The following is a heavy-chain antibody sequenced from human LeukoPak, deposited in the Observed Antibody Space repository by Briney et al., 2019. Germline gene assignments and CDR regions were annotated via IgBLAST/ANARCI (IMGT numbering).Heavy chain of an antibody. Sequence: ASVKVSCKASGYTFTSYGISWVRQAPGQGLEWMGWSSTYNGDRNYAQKFRGRVTLTTDTSTNTAYMEVRSLTSDDTAMYYCARDFYYSTGYDVFDMWGQGTMVTVSS. CDR3: ARDFYYSTGYDVFDM. V-gene: IGHV1-18*01. CDR2: SSTYNGDR. CDR1: GYTFTSYG. D-gene: IGHD3-22*01. J-gene: IGHJ3*02.